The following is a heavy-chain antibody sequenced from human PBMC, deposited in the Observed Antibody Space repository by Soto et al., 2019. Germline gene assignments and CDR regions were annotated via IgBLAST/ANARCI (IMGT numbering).Heavy chain of an antibody. CDR2: INSDGSST. J-gene: IGHJ6*02. Sequence: GVSLRLSCAASGFTFGSYWMHWVRQAPGKGLVWVSRINSDGSSTSYADSVKGRFTISRDNAKNTLYLQMNSLRAEDTAVYYCARDLYYAYGLDVWGQGTTVTVSS. V-gene: IGHV3-74*01. D-gene: IGHD3-3*01. CDR3: ARDLYYAYGLDV. CDR1: GFTFGSYW.